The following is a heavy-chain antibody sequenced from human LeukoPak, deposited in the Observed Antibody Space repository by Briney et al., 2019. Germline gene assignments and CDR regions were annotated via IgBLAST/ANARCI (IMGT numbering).Heavy chain of an antibody. D-gene: IGHD2-15*01. V-gene: IGHV1-8*01. CDR1: GYTFTSCD. Sequence: ASVKVSCKASGYTFTSCDINWVRQATGQGLEWMGWMNPNSGNTGYAQKFQGRVTMTRNTSISTAYMELSSLRSEDTAVYYCASALRGCSGGSCYYTALYYFDYWGQGTLLTVSS. CDR2: MNPNSGNT. CDR3: ASALRGCSGGSCYYTALYYFDY. J-gene: IGHJ4*02.